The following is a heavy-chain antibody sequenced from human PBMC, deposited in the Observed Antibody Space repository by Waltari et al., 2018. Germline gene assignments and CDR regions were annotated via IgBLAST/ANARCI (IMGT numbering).Heavy chain of an antibody. CDR1: GGSFSGYY. CDR2: INHSGST. CDR3: ARGRDTYYYYYGMDV. J-gene: IGHJ6*02. Sequence: QVQLQQWGAGLLKPSETLSLTCAVYGGSFSGYYWSWIRQPPGKGLEGIGEINHSGSTNYNPSLKMRVTISVDTSKNQFSLKLSAVTAADTAVYYCARGRDTYYYYYGMDVWGQGTTVTVSS. V-gene: IGHV4-34*01.